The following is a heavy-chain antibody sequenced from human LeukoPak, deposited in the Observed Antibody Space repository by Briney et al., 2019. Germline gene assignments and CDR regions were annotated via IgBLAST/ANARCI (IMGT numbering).Heavy chain of an antibody. CDR2: IYYSGST. D-gene: IGHD6-13*01. V-gene: IGHV4-59*12. CDR3: ARGRYVTTRGGAAAGFLDY. J-gene: IGHJ4*02. CDR1: GGSISSYY. Sequence: PSETLSLTCTVSGGSISSYYWSWIRQPPGKGLEWIAYIYYSGSTNYNPSLKSRVTISVDTSKNQFSLKLSSVTAADTAVYYCARGRYVTTRGGAAAGFLDYWGQGTLVTVST.